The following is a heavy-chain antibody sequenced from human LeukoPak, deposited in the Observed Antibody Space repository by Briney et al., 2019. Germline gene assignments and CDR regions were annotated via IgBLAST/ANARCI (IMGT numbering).Heavy chain of an antibody. CDR1: RFTFSNYS. V-gene: IGHV3-48*02. J-gene: IGHJ3*02. CDR2: ISGSRSTI. D-gene: IGHD5-18*01. CDR3: ARGFGYRHTYYAFDI. Sequence: GGSLRLSCAASRFTFSNYSMNWVRQAPGKGLEWVSYISGSRSTIYYADSVKGRFTISRDNAKNSLYLQINSLRDEDTAVYYCARGFGYRHTYYAFDIWGQGTLVTVSS.